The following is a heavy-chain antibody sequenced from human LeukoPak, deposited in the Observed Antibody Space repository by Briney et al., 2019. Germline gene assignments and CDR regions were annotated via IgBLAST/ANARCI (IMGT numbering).Heavy chain of an antibody. V-gene: IGHV3-43*01. Sequence: GGSLRLSCAASGFTFDDYTMHWVRQAPGKGLEWVSLISWDGGSTYYADSVKSRFTISRDNSKNSLYLQMNSLRTEDTALYYCAKDLGSGSHGAYFDYWGQGTLVTVSS. J-gene: IGHJ4*02. CDR2: ISWDGGST. D-gene: IGHD3-10*01. CDR3: AKDLGSGSHGAYFDY. CDR1: GFTFDDYT.